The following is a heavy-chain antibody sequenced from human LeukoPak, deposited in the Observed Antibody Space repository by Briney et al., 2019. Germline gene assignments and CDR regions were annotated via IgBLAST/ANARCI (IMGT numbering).Heavy chain of an antibody. CDR2: ISGNGGTT. Sequence: PGGSLRLSCSASGFTFSKLAMHWVRQAPGKGLEYVSAISGNGGTTYYADSVKGRFTISRDNSKNTLYLQMSSLRPEDTAVYYCVNQISGWVYWGQGTLVTVSS. V-gene: IGHV3-64D*06. CDR3: VNQISGWVY. CDR1: GFTFSKLA. J-gene: IGHJ4*02. D-gene: IGHD6-19*01.